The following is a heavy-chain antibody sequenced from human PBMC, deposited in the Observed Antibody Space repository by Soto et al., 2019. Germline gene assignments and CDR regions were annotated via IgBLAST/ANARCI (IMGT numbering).Heavy chain of an antibody. V-gene: IGHV1-69*02. J-gene: IGHJ4*02. Sequence: QVQLVQSGAEVKKPGSSVKVSCKASGGTFSSYTISWVGQAPGQGLEWMGRIIPILGIANYAQKFQGRVTITADKSTSTAYMELSSLRSEDTAVYYCARGEAAAAGDYFDYWGQGTLVTVSS. CDR2: IIPILGIA. CDR1: GGTFSSYT. D-gene: IGHD6-13*01. CDR3: ARGEAAAAGDYFDY.